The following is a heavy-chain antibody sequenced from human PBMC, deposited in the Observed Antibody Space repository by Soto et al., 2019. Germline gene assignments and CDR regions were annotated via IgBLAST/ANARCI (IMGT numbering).Heavy chain of an antibody. CDR3: TVGHYSD. V-gene: IGHV3-15*07. CDR1: SFTLSTAY. CDR2: IKRKADGGKT. D-gene: IGHD4-4*01. J-gene: IGHJ4*02. Sequence: VQLVASGGALVKPGGSLRLSCAASSFTLSTAYINWVRQAPGKGLEWVGHIKRKADGGKTDYAAPVKGRFTISRDDSKNTLALQMSSLQSEDTAVYYCTVGHYSDWGLGNLVTGSS.